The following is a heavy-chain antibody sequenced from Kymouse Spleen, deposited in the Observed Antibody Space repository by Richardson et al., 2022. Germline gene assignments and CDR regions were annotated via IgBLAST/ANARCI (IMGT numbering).Heavy chain of an antibody. CDR2: INAGNGNT. V-gene: IGHV1-3*01. J-gene: IGHJ4*02. CDR1: GYTFTSYA. D-gene: IGHD1-7*01. CDR3: AREGITGTTGDY. Sequence: QVQLVQSGAEVKKPGASVKVSCKASGYTFTSYAMHWVRQAPGQRLEWMGWINAGNGNTKYSQKFQGRVTITRDTSASTAYMELSSLRSEDTAVYYCAREGITGTTGDYWGQGTLVTVSS.